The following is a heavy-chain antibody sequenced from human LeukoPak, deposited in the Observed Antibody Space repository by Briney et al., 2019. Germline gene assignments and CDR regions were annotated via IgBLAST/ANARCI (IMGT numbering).Heavy chain of an antibody. CDR3: ARDSPHYSYYYGMDV. Sequence: ASVKVSCKASGYAFTSYGISWVRQAPGQGLEWKGWISAYNGNTNYAQKLQGRVTMTTDTSTSTAYMELRSLRSDDTAVYYCARDSPHYSYYYGMDVWGQGTTVTVSS. J-gene: IGHJ6*02. CDR1: GYAFTSYG. CDR2: ISAYNGNT. V-gene: IGHV1-18*01.